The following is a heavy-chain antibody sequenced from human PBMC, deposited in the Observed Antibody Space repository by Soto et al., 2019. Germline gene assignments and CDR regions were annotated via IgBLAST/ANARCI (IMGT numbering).Heavy chain of an antibody. CDR1: GGTFSSYA. CDR2: IIPICGTA. CDR3: ARVRSNDYGDYGPG. J-gene: IGHJ4*02. Sequence: QVQLVQSGAEVKKPGSSVKVSCKASGGTFSSYAISWVRQAPGQGLEWMGGIIPICGTANYAQKFQGRVTITADESTSTADLELSSLRSEDTAVYHCARVRSNDYGDYGPGWGQGTLVTVSS. V-gene: IGHV1-69*01. D-gene: IGHD4-17*01.